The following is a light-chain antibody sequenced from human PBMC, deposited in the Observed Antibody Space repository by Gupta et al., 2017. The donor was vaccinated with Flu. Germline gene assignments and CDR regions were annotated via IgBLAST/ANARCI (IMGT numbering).Light chain of an antibody. CDR2: HAS. Sequence: EIVLTQSPDFQSVTPKERVTITCRASQNIGGALHWYQQKPDQSPKVLIKHASQSFSGVPSRFSGSGSGTDFTLTINGLETEDAATYYCHQSSDLPWTFGQGTKVEIK. V-gene: IGKV6-21*01. J-gene: IGKJ1*01. CDR1: QNIGGA. CDR3: HQSSDLPWT.